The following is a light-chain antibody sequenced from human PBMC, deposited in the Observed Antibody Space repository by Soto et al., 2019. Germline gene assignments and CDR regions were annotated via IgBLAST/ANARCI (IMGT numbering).Light chain of an antibody. Sequence: DIQMTQSPSSLSASVGDRVTITCRASQGISNYVAWYQQKPGKVPELLIYGASTLRSGVPSRFSGSGSGTDFTLTISSLQPEDVATYYCQNYNSAPFTFGPGTKVDIK. J-gene: IGKJ3*01. CDR3: QNYNSAPFT. CDR2: GAS. CDR1: QGISNY. V-gene: IGKV1-27*01.